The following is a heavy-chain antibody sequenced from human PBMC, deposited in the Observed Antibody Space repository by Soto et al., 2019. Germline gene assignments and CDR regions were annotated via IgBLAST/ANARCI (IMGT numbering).Heavy chain of an antibody. Sequence: QVQLQESGPGLVKPSGTLSLTCAVSGGSISSSNWWSWVRQPPGKGLEWIGEIYHSGSTNYNPSLKTRVPISVDKSKNQFSLKLSSVPAADPAVYYCASAPSVATHWFGPGGQGTLVTVSS. J-gene: IGHJ5*02. CDR2: IYHSGST. CDR1: GGSISSSNW. CDR3: ASAPSVATHWFGP. V-gene: IGHV4-4*02. D-gene: IGHD2-15*01.